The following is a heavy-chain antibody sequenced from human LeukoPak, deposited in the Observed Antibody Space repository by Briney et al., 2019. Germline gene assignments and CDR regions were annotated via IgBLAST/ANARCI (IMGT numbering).Heavy chain of an antibody. CDR3: ARAPWDYYYMDV. J-gene: IGHJ6*03. Sequence: GGSLRLSCAASGFTFSDYYMSWIRQAPGKGLEWVSYISSSSSYIYYADSVKGRFTISRDNAKNSLYLQMNSLRAEDTAVYYCARAPWDYYYMDVWGKGTTVTISS. V-gene: IGHV3-11*06. D-gene: IGHD3-16*01. CDR2: ISSSSSYI. CDR1: GFTFSDYY.